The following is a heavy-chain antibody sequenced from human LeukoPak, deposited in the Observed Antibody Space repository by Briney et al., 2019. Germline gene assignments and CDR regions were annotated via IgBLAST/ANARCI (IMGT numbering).Heavy chain of an antibody. J-gene: IGHJ4*02. V-gene: IGHV3-30*18. Sequence: GGSLRLSCAASGFTFSSYGMHWVRQAPGKGLEWVAAISYDGSNKYYADSVKGRFTISRDNSKNTLYLQMNSLRAEDTAVYYCAKEGVAAAGTNYFDYWGQGTLVTVSS. CDR1: GFTFSSYG. CDR2: ISYDGSNK. D-gene: IGHD6-13*01. CDR3: AKEGVAAAGTNYFDY.